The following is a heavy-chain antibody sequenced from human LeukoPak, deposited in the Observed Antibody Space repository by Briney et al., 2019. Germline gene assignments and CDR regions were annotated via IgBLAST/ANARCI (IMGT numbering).Heavy chain of an antibody. D-gene: IGHD6-13*01. V-gene: IGHV3-64D*06. CDR3: VKDFKPWHPLPGSSWGPDY. CDR1: GFIFSSYA. Sequence: PGGSLRLSCSASGFIFSSYAIHWVRQAPGKGLEYVSAISSNGGSTYYADSVKGRFTISRDNSKNTVYLQMSSLRAEDTAVFYCVKDFKPWHPLPGSSWGPDYWGQGTLVTVSS. J-gene: IGHJ4*02. CDR2: ISSNGGST.